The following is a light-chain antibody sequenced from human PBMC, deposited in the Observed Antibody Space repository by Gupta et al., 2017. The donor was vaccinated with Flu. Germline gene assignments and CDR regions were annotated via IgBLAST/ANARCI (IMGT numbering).Light chain of an antibody. CDR1: QSVSSSD. CDR2: GAS. CDR3: QHCDRSRVT. V-gene: IGKV3-20*01. Sequence: EIVLTQSPDTLSLSPGESATLSCTASQSVSSSDLVWYQQKPGQAPRVLIFGASTRATGIPDRFSGSRSGTDFTLTISRLDPEDFAVYHCQHCDRSRVTFGQGTKVEIK. J-gene: IGKJ2*01.